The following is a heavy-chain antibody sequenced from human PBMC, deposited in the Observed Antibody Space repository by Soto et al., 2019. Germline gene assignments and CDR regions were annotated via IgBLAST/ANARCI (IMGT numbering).Heavy chain of an antibody. Sequence: QVQMVQSGAEVKKPGDSVKVSCKASGYIFTDYYLHWVRQATGQGFEWVGGINAKSGNPKYVPKFQGRVTVTRDTSTSTVYMELNRLTSDDTAVDFCTSEDCRNNCLKGFGYWGQGTLVTVSS. CDR2: INAKSGNP. CDR3: TSEDCRNNCLKGFGY. D-gene: IGHD2-15*01. CDR1: GYIFTDYY. V-gene: IGHV1-2*02. J-gene: IGHJ4*02.